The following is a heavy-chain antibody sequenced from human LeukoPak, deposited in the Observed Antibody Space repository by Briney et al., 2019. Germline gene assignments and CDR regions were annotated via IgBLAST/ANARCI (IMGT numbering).Heavy chain of an antibody. V-gene: IGHV6-1*01. CDR2: TYYRSKWYN. Sequence: SQTLSLTCAISGDSVSSNSAAWNWIRQSPSRGLEWLGRTYYRSKWYNDYAVSVKSRITINPDTSKNQFPLQLNSVTPEDTAVYYCARGALAGSGWSRTHFDYWGQGTLVTVSS. D-gene: IGHD6-19*01. J-gene: IGHJ4*02. CDR3: ARGALAGSGWSRTHFDY. CDR1: GDSVSSNSAA.